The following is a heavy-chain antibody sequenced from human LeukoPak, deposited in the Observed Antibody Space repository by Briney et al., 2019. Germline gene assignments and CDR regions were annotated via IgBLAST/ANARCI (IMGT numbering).Heavy chain of an antibody. CDR1: GFTLSSYA. D-gene: IGHD6-13*01. V-gene: IGHV3-23*01. J-gene: IGHJ5*02. Sequence: GGSQRLSCAASGFTLSSYAMSWVRQAPGKGLEWVSAISGSGGSTYYADSVKGRFTISRDNSKNTLYLQMNSLGAEDTAVYYCAKYGSSSWYLKDNWFDPWGQGTLVTVSS. CDR2: ISGSGGST. CDR3: AKYGSSSWYLKDNWFDP.